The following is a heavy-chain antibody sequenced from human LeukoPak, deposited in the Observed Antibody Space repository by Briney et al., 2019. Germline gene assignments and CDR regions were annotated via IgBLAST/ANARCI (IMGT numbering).Heavy chain of an antibody. CDR1: GYTFTDSY. CDR2: INPKTGGT. V-gene: IGHV1-2*02. J-gene: IGHJ4*02. D-gene: IGHD3-10*01. Sequence: EASVKVSCKASGYTFTDSYMHWVRQAPGQGLELMGWINPKTGGTNYAQRFQGRVTMTRDTSIRTVYMELNSLRSDDTAVYYCARDGRLTIFVRGIITEGSPPKNWGQGTLVTVSS. CDR3: ARDGRLTIFVRGIITEGSPPKN.